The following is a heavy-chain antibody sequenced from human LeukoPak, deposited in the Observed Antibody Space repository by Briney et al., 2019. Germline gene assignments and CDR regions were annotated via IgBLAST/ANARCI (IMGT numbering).Heavy chain of an antibody. Sequence: GGSLGLSCAASGFTFSNYWMTWVRQAPGKGLEWVSSISSSSSYIYYADSVKGRFTISRDNAKNSLYLQMNSLRAEDTAVYYCARQVAGWFGELSTENYFDYWGQGTLVTVSS. D-gene: IGHD3-10*01. V-gene: IGHV3-21*01. CDR2: ISSSSSYI. J-gene: IGHJ4*02. CDR1: GFTFSNYW. CDR3: ARQVAGWFGELSTENYFDY.